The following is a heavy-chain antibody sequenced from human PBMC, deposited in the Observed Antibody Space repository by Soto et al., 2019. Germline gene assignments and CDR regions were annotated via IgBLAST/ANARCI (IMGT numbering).Heavy chain of an antibody. CDR1: GFTFSSYG. CDR2: ISYDGSNK. V-gene: IGHV3-30*18. J-gene: IGHJ3*02. D-gene: IGHD5-18*01. CDR3: AKERSYSFDAFDI. Sequence: QVQLVESGGGVVQPGRSLRLSCAASGFTFSSYGMHWVRQAPGKGLEWVAIISYDGSNKYYGDSVKGRFTISRDNSKNPLYLQMNSVRAVDTAVYFCAKERSYSFDAFDIWGQGTMVTVSS.